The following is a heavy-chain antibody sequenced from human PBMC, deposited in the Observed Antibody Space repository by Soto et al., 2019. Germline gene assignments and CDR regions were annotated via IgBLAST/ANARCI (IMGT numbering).Heavy chain of an antibody. Sequence: PGGSLRLSCAASGFTFSSYAMHWVRQAPGKGLEYVSAISSNGGSTYYADSVKGRFTISRDNSKNTLYLQMNSLRAEDTAVYYCANQGYNSGYYFDYWGQGTLVTVSS. CDR1: GFTFSSYA. CDR2: ISSNGGST. V-gene: IGHV3-64*04. D-gene: IGHD1-20*01. CDR3: ANQGYNSGYYFDY. J-gene: IGHJ4*02.